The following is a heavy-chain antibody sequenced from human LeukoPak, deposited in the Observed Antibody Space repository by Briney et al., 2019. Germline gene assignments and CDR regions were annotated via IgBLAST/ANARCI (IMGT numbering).Heavy chain of an antibody. Sequence: GRSLRPSCAASGFTFSSYGMHWVRQAPGKGLEWVAVIWYDGSNKYYADSVKGRFTISRDNSKNTLYLQMNSLRAEDTAVYYCARADVDTAMVDYWGQGTLVTVSS. CDR1: GFTFSSYG. V-gene: IGHV3-33*01. D-gene: IGHD5-18*01. CDR3: ARADVDTAMVDY. CDR2: IWYDGSNK. J-gene: IGHJ4*02.